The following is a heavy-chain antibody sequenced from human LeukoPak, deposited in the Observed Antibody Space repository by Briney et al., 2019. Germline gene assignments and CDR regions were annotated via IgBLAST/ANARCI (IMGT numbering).Heavy chain of an antibody. D-gene: IGHD1-26*01. J-gene: IGHJ4*02. CDR1: GGSIDITNY. V-gene: IGHV4-4*02. Sequence: PSETLSLTCGVAGGSIDITNYWSWVRQAPGKGLEWVGEIAHDGTINYTPSLRSRVAMSLDRANNPCSLSLTSLTAADTAVYYSTREDRPYCPFAYWGQGVLVTVSS. CDR2: IAHDGTI. CDR3: TREDRPYCPFAY.